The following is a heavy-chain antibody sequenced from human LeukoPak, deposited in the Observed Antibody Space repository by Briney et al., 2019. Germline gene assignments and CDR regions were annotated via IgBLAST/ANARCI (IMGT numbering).Heavy chain of an antibody. CDR2: IWYDGINK. J-gene: IGHJ6*04. Sequence: QPGGSLRLSCAASGFTFSSYGMHWVRQSPGKGLEWVAVIWYDGINKYYVDSVKGRFTISRDNSKNTLYLQMNSLRAEDTAVYYSAKDSGSDVWGKGTTVTVSS. V-gene: IGHV3-33*06. CDR1: GFTFSSYG. CDR3: AKDSGSDV.